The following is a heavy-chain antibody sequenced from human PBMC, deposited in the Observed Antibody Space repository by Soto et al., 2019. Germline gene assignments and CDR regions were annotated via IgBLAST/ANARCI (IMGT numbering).Heavy chain of an antibody. CDR3: ARAYYYDSSGYYYPHY. D-gene: IGHD3-22*01. Sequence: GGSLRLSCAASGFTFSSYGMHWVRQAPGKGLEWVAVISYDGSNKYYADSVKGRFTISRDNSKNTLYLQMNSLRAEDTAVYYCARAYYYDSSGYYYPHYWGQGTLVTVSS. J-gene: IGHJ4*02. CDR2: ISYDGSNK. CDR1: GFTFSSYG. V-gene: IGHV3-30*03.